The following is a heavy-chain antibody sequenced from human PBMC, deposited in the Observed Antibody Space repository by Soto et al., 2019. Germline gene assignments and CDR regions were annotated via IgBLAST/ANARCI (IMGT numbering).Heavy chain of an antibody. CDR1: GFTFSSYG. CDR3: ARVELLWFGELFYFDY. Sequence: GGSLRLSCAASGFTFSSYGMHWVRQAPGKGLEWVAVISYDGSNKYYADSVKGRFTISRDNAKNSLYLQMNSLRAEDTAVYYCARVELLWFGELFYFDYWGQGTLVTVSS. V-gene: IGHV3-30*12. D-gene: IGHD3-10*01. CDR2: ISYDGSNK. J-gene: IGHJ4*02.